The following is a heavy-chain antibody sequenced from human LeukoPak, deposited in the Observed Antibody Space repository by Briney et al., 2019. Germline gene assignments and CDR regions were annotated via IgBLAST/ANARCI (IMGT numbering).Heavy chain of an antibody. Sequence: SETLSLTCTVSGGSISSNSYYWSWIRQPAGKGLEWIGRISSSGSTNHSPSLKSRVTISVDTSKSQFSLKLSSVTAADTAVYYCAREKTKYCTSTSCYRDRYYYYMDVWGKGTTVTISS. J-gene: IGHJ6*03. CDR3: AREKTKYCTSTSCYRDRYYYYMDV. CDR1: GGSISSNSYY. CDR2: ISSSGST. D-gene: IGHD2-2*01. V-gene: IGHV4-61*02.